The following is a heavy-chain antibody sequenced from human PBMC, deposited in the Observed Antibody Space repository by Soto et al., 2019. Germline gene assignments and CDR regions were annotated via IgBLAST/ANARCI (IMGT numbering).Heavy chain of an antibody. J-gene: IGHJ6*02. CDR3: ARGNWNYYYGFDV. CDR2: IKPDGSEQ. D-gene: IGHD1-20*01. V-gene: IGHV3-7*01. CDR1: EFTFDKYF. Sequence: GGSLRLSCAASEFTFDKYFMTWVRQAPGKGPEWVANIKPDGSEQYYVDSVKGRFTISRDNANNSLYLQMNSLRAEDTAVYFCARGNWNYYYGFDVWGQGTTVTVSS.